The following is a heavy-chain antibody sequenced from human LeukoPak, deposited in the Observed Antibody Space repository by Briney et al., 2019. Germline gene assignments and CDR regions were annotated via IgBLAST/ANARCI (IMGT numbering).Heavy chain of an antibody. Sequence: GGSLRLSCVASGFSFSRRGMSWVRQAPGKGLEWVASITRDGSGKYYSDSVKGRFSISRDNAKSSLFLQMNILRGEDTAVYYCATLLGDITVYDYWGQGTLVTVSS. CDR3: ATLLGDITVYDY. CDR2: ITRDGSGK. V-gene: IGHV3-7*01. J-gene: IGHJ4*02. CDR1: GFSFSRRG. D-gene: IGHD3-10*01.